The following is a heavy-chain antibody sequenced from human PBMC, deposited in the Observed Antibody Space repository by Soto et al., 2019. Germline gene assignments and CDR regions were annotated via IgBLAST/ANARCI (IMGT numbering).Heavy chain of an antibody. J-gene: IGHJ6*02. CDR2: VHHSWGS. CDR3: ARQGFWALHGLVDV. D-gene: IGHD1-26*01. Sequence: QVQLQESGPGLVKPSETLSLSCTVSGGSISSYYWSWIRQPPGKGMEWIGYVHHSWGSTYNPSLQSRVAISLDTSKSKFSLKLTYVTATDTAVYYCARQGFWALHGLVDVWGQGTTFTVSS. CDR1: GGSISSYY. V-gene: IGHV4-59*08.